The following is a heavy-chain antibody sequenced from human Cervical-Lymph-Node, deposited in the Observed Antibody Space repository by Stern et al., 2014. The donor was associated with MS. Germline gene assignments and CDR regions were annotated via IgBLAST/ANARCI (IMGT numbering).Heavy chain of an antibody. V-gene: IGHV4-61*02. CDR3: ARATTTVVTSHYFDY. J-gene: IGHJ4*02. CDR1: GGSISSGSYY. Sequence: QLQLQESGPGLVKPSQTLSLTCTVSGGSISSGSYYWSWIRQPAGKGLEWIGRIYTSGSTNYNPSLKSRVTISVDTSKNQFSLKLSSVTAADTAVYYCARATTTVVTSHYFDYWGQGTLVTVSS. CDR2: IYTSGST. D-gene: IGHD4-23*01.